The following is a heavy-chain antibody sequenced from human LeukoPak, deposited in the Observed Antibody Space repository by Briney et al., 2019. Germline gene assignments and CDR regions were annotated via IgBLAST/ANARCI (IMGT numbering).Heavy chain of an antibody. CDR3: ARENIFATVTFPPMDV. CDR2: ISSSSSYI. V-gene: IGHV3-21*01. J-gene: IGHJ6*03. Sequence: GGSLRLSCAASGFTFSSYSMNWVRQAPGKGLEWVSSISSSSSYIYYADSVKGRFTISRDNAKNSLYLQMNGLRAEDTAVYYCARENIFATVTFPPMDVWGKGTTVTVSS. CDR1: GFTFSSYS. D-gene: IGHD4-17*01.